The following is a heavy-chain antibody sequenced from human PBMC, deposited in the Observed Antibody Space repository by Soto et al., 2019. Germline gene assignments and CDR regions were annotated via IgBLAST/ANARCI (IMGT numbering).Heavy chain of an antibody. CDR1: GFSVSTSGVG. V-gene: IGHV2-5*02. J-gene: IGHJ6*02. Sequence: QITLKESGPTLVKPTQTLTLTCTFSGFSVSTSGVGVGWIRQPPGKALEWLAFIYGDDDKRYRPSLKSRLTITKDLSKKEVVLTMTNMDLVDTATYYCAHGRTQEWYGMDVWGPGTTVTRSS. CDR2: IYGDDDK. CDR3: AHGRTQEWYGMDV. D-gene: IGHD1-26*01.